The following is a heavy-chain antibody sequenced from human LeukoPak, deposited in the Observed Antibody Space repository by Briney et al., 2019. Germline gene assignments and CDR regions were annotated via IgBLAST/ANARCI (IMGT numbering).Heavy chain of an antibody. CDR1: GFTFSSYA. V-gene: IGHV3-23*01. J-gene: IGHJ4*02. Sequence: GGSLRLSCAVSGFTFSSYAMSWVRQAPGKGLEWVSAISGSGGSTNYADSVKGRFTISRDNSKNTLNLQMNSLRAEDTAVYYCAKVRFWSGYSRSFDYWGQGTLVTVSS. CDR2: ISGSGGST. D-gene: IGHD3-3*01. CDR3: AKVRFWSGYSRSFDY.